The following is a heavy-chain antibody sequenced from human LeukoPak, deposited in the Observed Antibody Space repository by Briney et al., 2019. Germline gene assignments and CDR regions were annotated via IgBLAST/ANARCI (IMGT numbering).Heavy chain of an antibody. CDR1: GGTFSSYA. Sequence: SVKVSCKASGGTFSSYAISWVRQAPGQGLEWMGRIIPILGIANYAQKFQGRVTITADKSTSTAYMELSSLRSEDTAVYYCASGQAKGAFDIWGQGTMVTVSS. CDR2: IIPILGIA. CDR3: ASGQAKGAFDI. V-gene: IGHV1-69*04. J-gene: IGHJ3*02.